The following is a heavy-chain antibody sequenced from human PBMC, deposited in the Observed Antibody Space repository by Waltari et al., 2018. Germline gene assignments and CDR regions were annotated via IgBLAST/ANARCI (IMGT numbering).Heavy chain of an antibody. CDR2: ISSSISYI. J-gene: IGHJ4*02. CDR3: ARGYCSGGSCYFDY. CDR1: GFTFSSYS. Sequence: EVQLVESGGGLVKPGGSLRLSCAASGFTFSSYSMNWVRQAPGKGVEGFSSISSSISYIYYADSGKGRVTISRDNAKNSLYLQMNSLRAEDTAVYYCARGYCSGGSCYFDYWGQGTLVTVSS. V-gene: IGHV3-21*01. D-gene: IGHD2-15*01.